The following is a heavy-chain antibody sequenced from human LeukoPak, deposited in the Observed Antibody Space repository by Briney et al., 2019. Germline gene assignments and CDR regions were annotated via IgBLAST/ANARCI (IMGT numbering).Heavy chain of an antibody. CDR3: ARAVVPAAEGPHWFNP. CDR1: GFTFSSYA. D-gene: IGHD2-2*01. V-gene: IGHV3-23*01. CDR2: ISGSGGST. Sequence: GGSLRLSCAASGFTFSSYAMSWVRQAPGKGLEWVSAISGSGGSTYYADSVKGRFTLSRDNSKNTLNLQMNTLRAEDTAVYYCARAVVPAAEGPHWFNPWGQGTLVTVSS. J-gene: IGHJ5*02.